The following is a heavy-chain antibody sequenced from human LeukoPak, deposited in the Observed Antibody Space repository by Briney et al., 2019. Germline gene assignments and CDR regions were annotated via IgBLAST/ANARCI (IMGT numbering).Heavy chain of an antibody. V-gene: IGHV1-2*02. D-gene: IGHD5-12*01. CDR3: AKAERLWLRFSAFDY. CDR1: GYSFNDKY. J-gene: IGHJ4*02. CDR2: INPNSGGT. Sequence: GASVKVSCKASGYSFNDKYLHWVRQAPGQGLEWMGSINPNSGGTNYAQKFQGRVTMTTDTSMSTAYMELSRLTSGDTAVYYCAKAERLWLRFSAFDYWGQGILVTVSS.